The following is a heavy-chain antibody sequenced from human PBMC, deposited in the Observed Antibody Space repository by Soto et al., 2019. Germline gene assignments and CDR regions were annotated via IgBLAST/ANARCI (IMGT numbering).Heavy chain of an antibody. CDR1: GFTFSSYA. D-gene: IGHD5-12*01. CDR2: ISGSGGST. J-gene: IGHJ4*02. Sequence: EVQLLESGGGLVQPGGSLRLTCAASGFTFSSYAMSWVRQAPGMGLEWVSAISGSGGSTYYADSVKGRFTISRDNSKNTLYLQMNSLRAEDTAVYYCAQDRGPRRWLFDYWGQGTLVTVST. V-gene: IGHV3-23*01. CDR3: AQDRGPRRWLFDY.